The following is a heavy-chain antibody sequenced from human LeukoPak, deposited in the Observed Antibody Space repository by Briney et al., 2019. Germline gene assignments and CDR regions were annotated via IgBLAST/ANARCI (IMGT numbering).Heavy chain of an antibody. CDR2: IYYSGNT. D-gene: IGHD3-22*01. Sequence: SETLSLTCTISGGSISSSSYYWGWIRQPPGKGLEWIGSIYYSGNTYYNPSLKSRVTVSVDTSKNQFSLKLSSVTAADTAVYYCARHPRRRIVVVTLIDYWGQGTLVTVSS. V-gene: IGHV4-39*01. CDR3: ARHPRRRIVVVTLIDY. CDR1: GGSISSSSYY. J-gene: IGHJ4*02.